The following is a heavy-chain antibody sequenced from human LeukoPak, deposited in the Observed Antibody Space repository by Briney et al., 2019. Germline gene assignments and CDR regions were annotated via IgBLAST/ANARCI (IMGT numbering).Heavy chain of an antibody. CDR3: ARDPLGAPDY. D-gene: IGHD1-26*01. CDR2: TYYSGST. Sequence: SETLSLTCTVSGGSISSGGYYWSWIRQHPGKGLEWIGYTYYSGSTYYNPSLKSRVTISVDTSKNQFSLKLSSVTAADTAVCYCARDPLGAPDYWGQGTLVTVSS. CDR1: GGSISSGGYY. J-gene: IGHJ4*02. V-gene: IGHV4-31*03.